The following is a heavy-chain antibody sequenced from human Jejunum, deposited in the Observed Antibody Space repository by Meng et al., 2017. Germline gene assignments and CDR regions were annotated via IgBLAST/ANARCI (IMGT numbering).Heavy chain of an antibody. J-gene: IGHJ4*02. CDR3: AIDYGDEDTFDF. CDR1: GGSLSTYY. Sequence: SETLSLTCAVFGGSLSTYYWSWIRQPPGKGLEWIGEINHSGSTNYNSSLKSRVTISVDTSKNQFSLKLSSMTAADTGVYYGAIDYGDEDTFDFWGQGTLVTVSS. V-gene: IGHV4-34*01. D-gene: IGHD4-17*01. CDR2: INHSGST.